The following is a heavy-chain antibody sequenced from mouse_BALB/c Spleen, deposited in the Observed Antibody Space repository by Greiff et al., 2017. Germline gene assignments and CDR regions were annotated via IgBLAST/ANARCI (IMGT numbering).Heavy chain of an antibody. CDR2: IYPGNSDT. CDR1: GYTFTSYW. V-gene: IGHV1-5*01. CDR3: ARSYGYDVVYFDY. D-gene: IGHD2-2*01. Sequence: EVQLQQSGTVLARPGASVKMSCKASGYTFTSYWMHWVKQRPGQGLEWIGAIYPGNSDTSYNQKFKGKAKLTAVTSTSTAYMELSSLTNEDSAVYYCARSYGYDVVYFDYWGQGTTLTVSS. J-gene: IGHJ2*01.